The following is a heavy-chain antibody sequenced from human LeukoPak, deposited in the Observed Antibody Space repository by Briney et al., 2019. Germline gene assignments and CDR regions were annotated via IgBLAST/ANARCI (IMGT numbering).Heavy chain of an antibody. V-gene: IGHV4-59*08. D-gene: IGHD3-9*01. Sequence: SETLSLTCTVSGGSMSSSYWSWTRQSPGRGLEWIGSMYYSGSTNYNPSLRSRVTISIDTSKNQFSLKLRSVTAADTAVYYCAKSGSSFYDNLPGYDYWGQGTLVTVSS. CDR2: MYYSGST. J-gene: IGHJ4*02. CDR1: GGSMSSSY. CDR3: AKSGSSFYDNLPGYDY.